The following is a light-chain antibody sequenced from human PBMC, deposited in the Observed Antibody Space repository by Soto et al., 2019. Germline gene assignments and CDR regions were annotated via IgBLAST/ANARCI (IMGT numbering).Light chain of an antibody. Sequence: EIVLTQSPATLSLSPGERATLSCRASQSVSSYLAWYQQKPGQAPRPLIYDASNRATGVPARFSVSGSGTDFTLTISSLEPEDFAVYYCQQRSNWPPYTFGQGTKLEIK. CDR2: DAS. CDR3: QQRSNWPPYT. CDR1: QSVSSY. J-gene: IGKJ2*01. V-gene: IGKV3-11*01.